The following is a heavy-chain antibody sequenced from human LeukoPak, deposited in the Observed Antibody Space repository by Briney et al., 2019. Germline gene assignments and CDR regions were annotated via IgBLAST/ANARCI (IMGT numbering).Heavy chain of an antibody. V-gene: IGHV4-34*01. Sequence: SETLSLTCAVYGGSFSGYYWSWIRQPPGKGLEWIGEINHSGSTNYNPSLKSRVTISVDTSKNQFSLKLSSVTAADTAVYYCARDCSSISCYLFHMDVWGKGTTVTVSS. J-gene: IGHJ6*03. CDR3: ARDCSSISCYLFHMDV. D-gene: IGHD2-2*01. CDR1: GGSFSGYY. CDR2: INHSGST.